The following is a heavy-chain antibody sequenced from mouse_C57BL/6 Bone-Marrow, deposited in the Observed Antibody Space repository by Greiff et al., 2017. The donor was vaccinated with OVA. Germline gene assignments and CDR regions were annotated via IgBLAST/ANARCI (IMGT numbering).Heavy chain of an antibody. CDR1: GFTFTDYY. Sequence: EVQLVESGGGLVQPGGSLSLSCAASGFTFTDYYMSWVRQPPGKALEWLGFIRNKANGYTTEYSASVKGRFTISRDNSQSILYLQMNALRAEDSATYYCARYGYYGSRRYFDYWGQGTTLTVSS. D-gene: IGHD1-1*01. V-gene: IGHV7-3*01. CDR2: IRNKANGYTT. CDR3: ARYGYYGSRRYFDY. J-gene: IGHJ2*01.